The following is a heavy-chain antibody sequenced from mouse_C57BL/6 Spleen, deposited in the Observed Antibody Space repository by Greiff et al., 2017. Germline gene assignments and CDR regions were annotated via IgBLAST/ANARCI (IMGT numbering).Heavy chain of an antibody. CDR3: ARGDYDRYYSMDY. D-gene: IGHD2-4*01. V-gene: IGHV3-6*01. CDR1: GYSITSGYY. CDR2: ISYDGSN. J-gene: IGHJ4*01. Sequence: EVKLVESGPGLVKPSQSLSLTCSVTGYSITSGYYWNWIRQFPGNKLEWMGYISYDGSNNYNPSLNNRISITRDTSKNQFFLKLNSVTTEDTATYYCARGDYDRYYSMDYWGQGTSGTVSS.